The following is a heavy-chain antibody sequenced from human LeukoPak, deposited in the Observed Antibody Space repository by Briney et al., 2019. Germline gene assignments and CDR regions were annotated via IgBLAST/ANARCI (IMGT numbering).Heavy chain of an antibody. J-gene: IGHJ3*02. Sequence: SVKVSCKASGGTFSSYAISWVRQAPGQGLEWMGGIISIFGTANYAQKFQGRVTITTDESTSTAYMELSSLRSEDTAVYYCARGDGYNPGAFDIWGQGTMVTVSS. V-gene: IGHV1-69*05. CDR3: ARGDGYNPGAFDI. CDR2: IISIFGTA. D-gene: IGHD5-24*01. CDR1: GGTFSSYA.